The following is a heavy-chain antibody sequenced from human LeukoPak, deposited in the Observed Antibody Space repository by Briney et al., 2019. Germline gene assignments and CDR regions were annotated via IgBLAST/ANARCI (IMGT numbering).Heavy chain of an antibody. J-gene: IGHJ4*02. CDR2: IYYSGST. CDR1: GGSISSYY. Sequence: PSETLSLTCTVSGGSISSYYWSWIRQPPGKGLEWIGYIYYSGSTNYNPSLKSRVTISVDTSKNQFSLKLTSVTAADTAVYYCARDSGKLLETWGQGTLVTVSS. CDR3: ARDSGKLLET. V-gene: IGHV4-59*01. D-gene: IGHD2-15*01.